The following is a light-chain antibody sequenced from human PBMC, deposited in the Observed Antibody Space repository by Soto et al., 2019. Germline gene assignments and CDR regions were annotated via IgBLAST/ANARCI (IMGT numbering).Light chain of an antibody. CDR3: SSYTTSSTRV. Sequence: SVLTQPASVSGSPGQSIAISCTGSSSDVGLYNYLSWYQQHPGKVPKLIIYEVSNRPSGVSNRFSGSKSGNTASLTISGLQGEDEADYYCSSYTTSSTRVFGTGTKVTVL. CDR2: EVS. V-gene: IGLV2-14*01. J-gene: IGLJ1*01. CDR1: SSDVGLYNY.